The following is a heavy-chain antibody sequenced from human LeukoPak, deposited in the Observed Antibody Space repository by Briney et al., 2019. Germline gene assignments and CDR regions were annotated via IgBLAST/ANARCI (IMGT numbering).Heavy chain of an antibody. CDR1: RFTFSSYG. V-gene: IGHV3-30*02. Sequence: PGGSLRLSCAASRFTFSSYGMHWVRQAPGKGLEWVAYIQYDGSNEQYADSVKGRFSISRDSSKNILYLQMNSLRAEDTAVYYCAKATGYLLWGQGTLVTVSS. CDR3: AKATGYLL. J-gene: IGHJ4*02. D-gene: IGHD1-14*01. CDR2: IQYDGSNE.